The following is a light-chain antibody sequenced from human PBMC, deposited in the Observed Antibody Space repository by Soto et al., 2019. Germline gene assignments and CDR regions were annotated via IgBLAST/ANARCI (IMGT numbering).Light chain of an antibody. Sequence: DIQMTQSPGTLSASVGDRVTITCRASQSIETSLAWYQQRPGKAPKLLIFKASTLQSGVPSRFSGSGSGTEFTLTITSLQSDDFASYYCQQYHRYSYSFGQGTRLEI. CDR2: KAS. CDR3: QQYHRYSYS. CDR1: QSIETS. J-gene: IGKJ2*03. V-gene: IGKV1-5*03.